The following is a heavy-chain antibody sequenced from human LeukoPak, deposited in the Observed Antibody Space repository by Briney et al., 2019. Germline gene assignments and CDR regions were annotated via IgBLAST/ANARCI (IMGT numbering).Heavy chain of an antibody. CDR3: ARARYFDWLVDY. CDR1: GGSFSGYY. CDR2: INHSGST. V-gene: IGHV4-34*01. J-gene: IGHJ4*02. Sequence: SETLSLTCAVYGGSFSGYYWSWIRQPPGKGLEWIGEINHSGSTNYNPSLKSRVTISVDTSKNQFSLKLSSVTAADTAVYYCARARYFDWLVDYWGQGTLVTVSS. D-gene: IGHD3-9*01.